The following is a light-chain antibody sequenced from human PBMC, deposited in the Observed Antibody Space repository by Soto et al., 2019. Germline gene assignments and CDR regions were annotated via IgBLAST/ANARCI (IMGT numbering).Light chain of an antibody. Sequence: QSVLTQPASVSGSPGQSITISCTGTSSDVGGYNYVSWYQQHPGKAPKLMIYEVSNRPSGVSNRFSGSKSGNTASLTISGLQAEDEVEYYCSSDTIRSTSVFGGGTKVTVL. CDR3: SSDTIRSTSV. CDR1: SSDVGGYNY. J-gene: IGLJ2*01. CDR2: EVS. V-gene: IGLV2-14*01.